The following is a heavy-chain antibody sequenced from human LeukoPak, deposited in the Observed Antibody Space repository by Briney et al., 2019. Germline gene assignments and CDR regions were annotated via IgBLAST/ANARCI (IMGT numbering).Heavy chain of an antibody. V-gene: IGHV5-51*01. CDR3: ARHSRLGGYYYFDL. Sequence: GESLKISCQGSDYIFSNYWIAWVRQMPGKGLEWMGIIYPGDSDTRYSPSFQGQVTISADKSISTAYLQWSSLKASDTAMYYCARHSRLGGYYYFDLWGRGTLVTVSS. J-gene: IGHJ2*01. D-gene: IGHD3-16*01. CDR1: DYIFSNYW. CDR2: IYPGDSDT.